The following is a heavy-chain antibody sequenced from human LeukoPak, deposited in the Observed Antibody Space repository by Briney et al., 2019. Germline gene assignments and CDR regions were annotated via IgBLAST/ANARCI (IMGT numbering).Heavy chain of an antibody. CDR3: ARGGGYSYGNLYYYYGMDV. J-gene: IGHJ6*02. V-gene: IGHV4-30-4*01. Sequence: PSETLSLTCTVSGGSISSGGYYWSWIRQPPGKGLEWIGYIYYSGSTYYNPSLKSRVTISEDTSKNQFSLKLSSVTAADTAVYYCARGGGYSYGNLYYYYGMDVWGQGTTVTVSS. CDR2: IYYSGST. CDR1: GGSISSGGYY. D-gene: IGHD5-18*01.